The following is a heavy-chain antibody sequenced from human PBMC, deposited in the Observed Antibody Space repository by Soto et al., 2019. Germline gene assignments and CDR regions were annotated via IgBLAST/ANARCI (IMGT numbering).Heavy chain of an antibody. Sequence: QVQLVQSGAEVKRPGSSVKVSCKASGGTFNNYAINWVRQAPGQGLEWMGDISPMFGKANYAQKVQGRVKITADDSTDTAYLELSSLRSEDTALYYCAREVEVHTPVFGFWGQGSLVTVSS. J-gene: IGHJ4*02. CDR2: ISPMFGKA. CDR1: GGTFNNYA. CDR3: AREVEVHTPVFGF. V-gene: IGHV1-69*01. D-gene: IGHD2-2*01.